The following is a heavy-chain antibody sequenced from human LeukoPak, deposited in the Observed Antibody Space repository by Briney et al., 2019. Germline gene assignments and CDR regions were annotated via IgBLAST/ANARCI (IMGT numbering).Heavy chain of an antibody. CDR3: ATLPEDDAFDI. Sequence: GGSLRPSCAASGFTFSSYGMRWVRQAPGKGLEWVAVISYDGSNKYYADSVKGRFTISRDNSKNTLYLQMNSLRAGDTAVYYCATLPEDDAFDIWGQGTMVTVSS. J-gene: IGHJ3*02. CDR1: GFTFSSYG. D-gene: IGHD3-10*01. CDR2: ISYDGSNK. V-gene: IGHV3-30*03.